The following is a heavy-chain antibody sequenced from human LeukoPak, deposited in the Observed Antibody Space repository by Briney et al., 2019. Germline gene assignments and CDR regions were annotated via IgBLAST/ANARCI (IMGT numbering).Heavy chain of an antibody. V-gene: IGHV1-18*01. CDR1: GYSFINYG. J-gene: IGHJ4*02. D-gene: IGHD5-24*01. CDR2: TSGDNVNT. CDR3: ARGSRRDGYNPAY. Sequence: ASVKVSCKASGYSFINYGISWVRQARGQGLEWMGWTSGDNVNTYYAQKFLGRVIMTTETSTTTAYMELRSLRPDDTAVYYCARGSRRDGYNPAYWGQGTLVTVSS.